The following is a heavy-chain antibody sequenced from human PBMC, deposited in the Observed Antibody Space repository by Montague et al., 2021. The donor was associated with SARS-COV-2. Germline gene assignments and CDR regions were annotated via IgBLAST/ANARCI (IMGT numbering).Heavy chain of an antibody. CDR1: GFTISSNY. CDR2: IYSGGST. J-gene: IGHJ6*03. V-gene: IGHV3-66*04. D-gene: IGHD3-10*01. CDR3: ARLGDGVVPSPILGVGPYYSYYYMDV. Sequence: SLRLSCAASGFTISSNYMSWVRQAPGKGLEWVSVIYSGGSTYYADSVKGRFTISSDNSKNTLYLQMNSLRAADTAVYYCARLGDGVVPSPILGVGPYYSYYYMDVWGKGTTVTVSS.